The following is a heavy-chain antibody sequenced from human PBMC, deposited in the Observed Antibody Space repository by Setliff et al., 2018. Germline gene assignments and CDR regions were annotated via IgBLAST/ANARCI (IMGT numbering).Heavy chain of an antibody. D-gene: IGHD5-12*01. CDR1: DGSLSTYY. Sequence: KLPEPLSLTCTVSDGSLSTYYWSWIRQPPGKGLEFIGYVYYSGTANYSPSLRSRLTISVDTSKNQFSLKLRSVTAADTAVYYCARGGTFRYFDFWGQGAPVTV. J-gene: IGHJ4*02. V-gene: IGHV4-59*01. CDR2: VYYSGTA. CDR3: ARGGTFRYFDF.